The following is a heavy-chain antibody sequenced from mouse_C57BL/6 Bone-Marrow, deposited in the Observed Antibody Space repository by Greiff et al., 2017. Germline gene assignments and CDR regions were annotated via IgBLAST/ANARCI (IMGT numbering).Heavy chain of an antibody. Sequence: EVKLMESGGGLVQPGGSMKLSCVASGFTFSNYWMNWVRPSPEKGLEWVAQIRLKSDNYATHYAESVKGRFTISRDDSKSSVYLQMNNLRAEDTEIYYCTGGWLLFFDYWGQGTTLTVSS. V-gene: IGHV6-3*01. CDR1: GFTFSNYW. D-gene: IGHD2-3*01. CDR3: TGGWLLFFDY. CDR2: IRLKSDNYAT. J-gene: IGHJ2*01.